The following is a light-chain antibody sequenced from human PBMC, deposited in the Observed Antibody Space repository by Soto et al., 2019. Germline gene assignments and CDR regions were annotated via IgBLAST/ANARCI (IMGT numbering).Light chain of an antibody. CDR1: SSDVGAYDY. V-gene: IGLV2-14*03. CDR2: DVT. CDR3: SSFKSTFTLV. Sequence: QSVLTQPASVSGSPGQSITISCTGTSSDVGAYDYVSWYQQHPGKAPKLLIYDVTTRPSGVSNRFSGSKSGNTASLTISGLETDDEAEYYCSSFKSTFTLVFGTGTKVTVL. J-gene: IGLJ1*01.